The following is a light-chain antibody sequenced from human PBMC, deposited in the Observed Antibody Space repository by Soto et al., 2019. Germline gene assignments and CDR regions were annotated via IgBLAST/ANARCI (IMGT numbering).Light chain of an antibody. Sequence: DIQMTQSPSAPSASIGDRVTITCRASQSISNWLAWYQQKPGKAPKLLIYDASSLESGVPSRFSGSGSGTEFTLTISSLQPDDIATYYCQQYNSYSRTFGQGTKV. CDR3: QQYNSYSRT. CDR2: DAS. J-gene: IGKJ1*01. CDR1: QSISNW. V-gene: IGKV1-5*01.